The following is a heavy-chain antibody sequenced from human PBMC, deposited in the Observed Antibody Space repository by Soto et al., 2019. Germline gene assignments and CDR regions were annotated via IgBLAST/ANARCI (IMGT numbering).Heavy chain of an antibody. D-gene: IGHD2-2*01. CDR1: GGTFSSYA. J-gene: IGHJ3*02. Sequence: QVQLVQSGAEVKKPGSSVKVSCKASGGTFSSYAISWVRQAPGQGLEWMGGIIPIFGTANYAQKFQGRVTITADESTSTAYMELSSLRSEDTAVYYCARQRTYCSSTSCYLDAFDIWGQGIMVTVSS. CDR2: IIPIFGTA. CDR3: ARQRTYCSSTSCYLDAFDI. V-gene: IGHV1-69*01.